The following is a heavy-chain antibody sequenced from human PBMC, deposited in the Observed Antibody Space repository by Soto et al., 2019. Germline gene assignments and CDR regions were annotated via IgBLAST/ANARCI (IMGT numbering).Heavy chain of an antibody. CDR1: GFTFSSYA. CDR2: ISGSGGST. J-gene: IGHJ1*01. CDR3: AKAPAYGQQLASQYFQH. Sequence: GGSLRLSCAASGFTFSSYAMSWVRQAPGKGLEWVSAISGSGGSTYYADSVKGRFTISRDNSKNTLYLQMNSLRAEDTAVYSWAKAPAYGQQLASQYFQHWGQGTLVTVSS. V-gene: IGHV3-23*01. D-gene: IGHD6-13*01.